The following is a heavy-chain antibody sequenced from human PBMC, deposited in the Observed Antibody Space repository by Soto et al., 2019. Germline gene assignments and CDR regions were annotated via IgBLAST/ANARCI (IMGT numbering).Heavy chain of an antibody. Sequence: QVQLVQSGAEVKKPGSSVKVSCKASGGTFSSYAISWVRQAPGQGLEWMGGIIPIFGTANYAQKFQGRVTITADECTSTAYMELRSLRSEDTAVYYCARPDIVVVVAATPSFYYGMDVWGQGTTVTVSS. D-gene: IGHD2-15*01. V-gene: IGHV1-69*01. CDR3: ARPDIVVVVAATPSFYYGMDV. J-gene: IGHJ6*02. CDR1: GGTFSSYA. CDR2: IIPIFGTA.